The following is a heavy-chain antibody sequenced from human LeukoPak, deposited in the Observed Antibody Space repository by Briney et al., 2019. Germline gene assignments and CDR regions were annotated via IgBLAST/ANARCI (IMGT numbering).Heavy chain of an antibody. Sequence: GASLQISCKGSGYNFTSYWIGWGRPLPGKGLEGMGIIYPGDSDIRESTSWQGQVTISANKNNSTAYLQWSSLKASDTAMYYCTRLTGGATPDYWGQGTLVTVSS. CDR2: IYPGDSDI. D-gene: IGHD1-26*01. J-gene: IGHJ4*02. V-gene: IGHV5-51*01. CDR1: GYNFTSYW. CDR3: TRLTGGATPDY.